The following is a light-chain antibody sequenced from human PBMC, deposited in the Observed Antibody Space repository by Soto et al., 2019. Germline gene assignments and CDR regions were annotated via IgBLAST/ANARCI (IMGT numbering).Light chain of an antibody. CDR1: QSVSNN. J-gene: IGKJ1*01. CDR3: QQYHNAAST. CDR2: GVS. Sequence: IVMTQSPATLSVSPGGRASLSCRASQSVSNNLAWYQQKPGQAPRLLIYGVSTRSAGIPGRFIGSGSGTEFTLIISCLQSDGFAVYYGQQYHNAASTVGQGTKVEI. V-gene: IGKV3-15*01.